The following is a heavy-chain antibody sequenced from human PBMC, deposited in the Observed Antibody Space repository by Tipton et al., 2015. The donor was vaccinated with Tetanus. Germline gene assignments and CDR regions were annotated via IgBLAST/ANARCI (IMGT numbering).Heavy chain of an antibody. CDR1: GGSMSGSSYY. CDR2: IYYSGST. D-gene: IGHD3-10*01. V-gene: IGHV4-39*01. J-gene: IGHJ4*02. CDR3: ARHPPPYYYGSGSYLDY. Sequence: TLSLTCTVSGGSMSGSSYYWSWIRQPPGKALEWIGSIYYSGSTFYHPSLQSRVTISVDTSKNQFSLRLSSVTAADTAVYFCARHPPPYYYGSGSYLDYWGQGTPVTVSS.